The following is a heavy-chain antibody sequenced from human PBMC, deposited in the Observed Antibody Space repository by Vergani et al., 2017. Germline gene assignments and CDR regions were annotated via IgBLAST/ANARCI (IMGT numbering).Heavy chain of an antibody. Sequence: QVQLQESGPGLVKASETLSLTCTVSGDSIISRSYYWGWIRQPPGKGLEWIGSIYNSGNGDSSSSLKKRVTISADTSKNQFSLRLTSVTAADTTVYYCASRKYCSDSTTHFRGRYFDVWGRGTLVTVPS. CDR2: IYNSGNG. CDR1: GDSIISRSYY. D-gene: IGHD1-1*01. V-gene: IGHV4-39*01. J-gene: IGHJ2*01. CDR3: ASRKYCSDSTTHFRGRYFDV.